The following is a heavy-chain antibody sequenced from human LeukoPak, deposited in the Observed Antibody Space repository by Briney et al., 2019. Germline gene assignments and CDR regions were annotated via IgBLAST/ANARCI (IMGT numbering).Heavy chain of an antibody. J-gene: IGHJ4*02. D-gene: IGHD5/OR15-5a*01. CDR1: AGSISSYF. V-gene: IGHV4-59*08. CDR3: ARHVYREGSPFDH. Sequence: EPSETLSLTCTVSAGSISSYFWSWARQPPGKGLEWMACVYYTGSTNSNPSLKSRVTMSIDTSKNQFSLKLTSVTAADTAVYYCARHVYREGSPFDHWGQGTLVTVSS. CDR2: VYYTGST.